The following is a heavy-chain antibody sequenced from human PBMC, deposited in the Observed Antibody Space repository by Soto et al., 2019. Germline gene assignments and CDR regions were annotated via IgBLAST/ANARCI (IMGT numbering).Heavy chain of an antibody. CDR3: ARERPERGKAV. CDR2: IIPVFGTA. D-gene: IGHD6-25*01. Sequence: QVQLVQSGAEVKKPGSSVKVSCKASGGTFSSSAISWVRQAPGQGLEWMGGIIPVFGTAHYEQKFQGRVTSTADKPTSTAYMALSRLRSEDPAVSSCARERPERGKAVWGQGNTVTVSS. V-gene: IGHV1-69*06. CDR1: GGTFSSSA. J-gene: IGHJ6*02.